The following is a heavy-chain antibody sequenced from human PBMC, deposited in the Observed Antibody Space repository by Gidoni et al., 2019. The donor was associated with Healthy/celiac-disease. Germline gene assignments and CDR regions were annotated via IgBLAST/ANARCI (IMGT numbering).Heavy chain of an antibody. Sequence: QVQLVQSGAEVKKPGASVKASCKASGYTFTSYAMHWVRQAPGQRLEWMGWINAGNGNTKYSQKFQGRVTITRDTSASTAYMELSSLRSEDTAVYYCAREAPRYNWKNFDYWGQGTLVTVSS. CDR2: INAGNGNT. CDR1: GYTFTSYA. V-gene: IGHV1-3*01. D-gene: IGHD1-20*01. J-gene: IGHJ4*02. CDR3: AREAPRYNWKNFDY.